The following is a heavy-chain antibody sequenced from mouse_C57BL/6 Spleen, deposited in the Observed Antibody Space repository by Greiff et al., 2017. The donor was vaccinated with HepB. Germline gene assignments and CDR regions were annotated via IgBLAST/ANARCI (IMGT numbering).Heavy chain of an antibody. CDR2: IYPGDGDT. Sequence: QVQLQHSGPELVKPGASVKISCKASGYAFSSSWMNWVKQRPGKGLEWIGRIYPGDGDTNYNGKFKGKATLTADKSSSTAYMQLSSLTSEDSAVYFCARGDYYDPFDYWGQGTTLTVSS. CDR3: ARGDYYDPFDY. V-gene: IGHV1-82*01. D-gene: IGHD1-1*01. CDR1: GYAFSSSW. J-gene: IGHJ2*01.